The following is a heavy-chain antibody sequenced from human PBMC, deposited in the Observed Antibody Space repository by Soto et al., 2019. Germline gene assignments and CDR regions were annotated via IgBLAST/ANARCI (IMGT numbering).Heavy chain of an antibody. Sequence: SETLSLTCPFSGDSVTSHYLTWIRQSPEKGLEWIGHMNYSGFTHYNPSLKSRVTISVDTSKNQFSLKLSSVTVADTAVYYCAREGTGTTFYMDVWGKGTTVTVSS. CDR3: AREGTGTTFYMDV. D-gene: IGHD1-7*01. CDR1: GDSVTSHY. J-gene: IGHJ6*03. V-gene: IGHV4-59*02. CDR2: MNYSGFT.